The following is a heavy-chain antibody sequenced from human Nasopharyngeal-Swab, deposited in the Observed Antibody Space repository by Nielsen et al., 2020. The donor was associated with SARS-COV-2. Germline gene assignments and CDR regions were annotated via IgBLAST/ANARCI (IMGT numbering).Heavy chain of an antibody. D-gene: IGHD5-18*01. CDR3: ARGKGKRGYSYGRIDP. Sequence: WIRQPPGKGLEWVAVIWYDGSNKYYADSVKGRFTISRDNSKNTLYLQMNSLRAEDTAVYYCARGKGKRGYSYGRIDPWGQGTLVTVSS. V-gene: IGHV3-33*01. J-gene: IGHJ5*02. CDR2: IWYDGSNK.